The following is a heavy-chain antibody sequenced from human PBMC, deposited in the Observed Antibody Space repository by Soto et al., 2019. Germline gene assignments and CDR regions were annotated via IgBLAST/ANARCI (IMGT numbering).Heavy chain of an antibody. Sequence: QVQLQESGPGLVKPSKTLSLTCTVSGGSISSYYWSWIRQPPGKGLEWIGYIYYSGSTNYNPSLKSRVTISVDTSKNQFSLKLSSVTAADTAVYYCARGRGGWFINQLLNAFDIWGQGTMVTVSS. CDR1: GGSISSYY. CDR3: ARGRGGWFINQLLNAFDI. V-gene: IGHV4-59*01. D-gene: IGHD2-2*01. J-gene: IGHJ3*02. CDR2: IYYSGST.